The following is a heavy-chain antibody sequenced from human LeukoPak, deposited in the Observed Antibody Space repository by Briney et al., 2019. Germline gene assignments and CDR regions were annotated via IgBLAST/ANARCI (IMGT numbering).Heavy chain of an antibody. CDR2: IRYDGSNK. Sequence: GGSLRLSCAASGFTFSSYGMHWVRQASGKGLEWVAFIRYDGSNKYYADSVKGRFTISRDNSKNTLYLQMNSLRAEDTAVYYCAKYHYYDSSGYYLEDYFDYWGQGTLVTVSS. D-gene: IGHD3-22*01. CDR1: GFTFSSYG. J-gene: IGHJ4*02. V-gene: IGHV3-30*02. CDR3: AKYHYYDSSGYYLEDYFDY.